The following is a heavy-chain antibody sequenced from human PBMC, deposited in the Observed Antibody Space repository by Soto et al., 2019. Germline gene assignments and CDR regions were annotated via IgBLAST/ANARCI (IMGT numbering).Heavy chain of an antibody. D-gene: IGHD4-4*01. CDR1: GGSISSYY. CDR3: ARLKTNYSRYNWFAP. V-gene: IGHV4-59*08. Sequence: PSETLSLTCTVSGGSISSYYWSWIRQPPGKGLEWIGYIYYSGSTNYNPSLKSRVTISVDTSKNQFSLKLSSVTAADTAVYYCARLKTNYSRYNWFAPWGQGTLVTVSS. J-gene: IGHJ5*02. CDR2: IYYSGST.